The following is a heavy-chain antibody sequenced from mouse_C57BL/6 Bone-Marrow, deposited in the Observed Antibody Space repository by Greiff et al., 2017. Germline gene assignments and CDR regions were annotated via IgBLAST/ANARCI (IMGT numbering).Heavy chain of an antibody. CDR2: IYPGDGDT. Sequence: QVQLKQSGPELVKPGASVKISCKASGYAFSSSWMNWVKQRPGKGLEWIGRIYPGDGDTNYNGKFKGKATLTADKSSSTAYMQLSSLTSEDSAVYFCARWTSLYYGYDGEAWFAYWGQGTLVTVSA. CDR3: ARWTSLYYGYDGEAWFAY. D-gene: IGHD2-2*01. V-gene: IGHV1-82*01. J-gene: IGHJ3*01. CDR1: GYAFSSSW.